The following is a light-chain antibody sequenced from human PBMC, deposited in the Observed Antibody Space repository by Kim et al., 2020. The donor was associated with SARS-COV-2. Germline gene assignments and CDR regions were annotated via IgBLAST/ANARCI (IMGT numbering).Light chain of an antibody. CDR2: EDD. V-gene: IGLV6-57*03. J-gene: IGLJ2*01. Sequence: GKTGTISCTRSSGSIDDNYVQWYQQRPGGVPTTVIYEDDQRPSGVSDRFSGSIDNSSNSASLTISGLRTEDEADYYCQSYNRDNVLFGGGTKLTVL. CDR3: QSYNRDNVL. CDR1: SGSIDDNY.